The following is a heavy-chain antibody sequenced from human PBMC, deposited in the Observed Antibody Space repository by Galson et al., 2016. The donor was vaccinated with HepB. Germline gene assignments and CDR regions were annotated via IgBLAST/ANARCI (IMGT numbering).Heavy chain of an antibody. D-gene: IGHD3-9*01. Sequence: SLRLSCAASGFTFSSYEMNWVRQAPGKGLEWVSYISSRGNMIFYADSVNGRFILSRDNAKNSLHRQMNSLRAEDTAVYYCARGVRRYSDWLSPNFDSWGRGTLVTVSS. CDR3: ARGVRRYSDWLSPNFDS. CDR1: GFTFSSYE. CDR2: ISSRGNMI. J-gene: IGHJ4*02. V-gene: IGHV3-48*03.